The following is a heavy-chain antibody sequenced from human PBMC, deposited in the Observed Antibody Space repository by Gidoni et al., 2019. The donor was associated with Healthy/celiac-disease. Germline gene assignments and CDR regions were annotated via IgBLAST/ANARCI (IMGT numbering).Heavy chain of an antibody. CDR2: INAGNGNT. D-gene: IGHD4-17*01. V-gene: IGHV1-3*01. Sequence: QVQLVQSGAEVKKPGASVKVSCKASGYPFTSYALHWVRQAPGQRLEWIGWINAGNGNTTYAQKFQGRVTMTRDTSASTAYMELSSRRSEDTAVYYCARGVYGDVPREWFDPWGQGTLVTVSS. CDR1: GYPFTSYA. J-gene: IGHJ5*02. CDR3: ARGVYGDVPREWFDP.